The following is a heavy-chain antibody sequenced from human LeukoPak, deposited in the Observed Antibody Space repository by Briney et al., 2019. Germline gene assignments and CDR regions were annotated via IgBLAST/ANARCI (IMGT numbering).Heavy chain of an antibody. CDR3: AKDVYYDRYYYYYMEV. CDR1: GFTFSSCS. D-gene: IGHD3-22*01. Sequence: GGSLRLSCAASGFTFSSCSMSWVRQGPGKGPEWVSSISVSGDNTYYADSLKGRFTISRDNSKNTLYLQMNSLRAEDTAVYYCAKDVYYDRYYYYYMEVWGKGTTVTVSS. J-gene: IGHJ6*03. CDR2: ISVSGDNT. V-gene: IGHV3-23*01.